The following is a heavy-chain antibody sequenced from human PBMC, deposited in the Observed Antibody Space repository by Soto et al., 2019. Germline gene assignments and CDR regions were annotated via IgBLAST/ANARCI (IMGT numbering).Heavy chain of an antibody. CDR1: GYSFTNYW. CDR3: ARPTHCSGGSCYYFDY. V-gene: IGHV5-51*01. D-gene: IGHD2-15*01. Sequence: PGESLKISCKSSGYSFTNYWIAWVRQTPGKGLEWMGIIYPGDSDTRYSPSFQGQVTISADKSISTAYLQWSSLKASDTAMYYCARPTHCSGGSCYYFDYWGQGTLVTVSS. CDR2: IYPGDSDT. J-gene: IGHJ4*02.